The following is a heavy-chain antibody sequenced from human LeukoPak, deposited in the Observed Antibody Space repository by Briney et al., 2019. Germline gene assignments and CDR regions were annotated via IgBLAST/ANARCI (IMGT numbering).Heavy chain of an antibody. CDR2: LTWDGHIT. J-gene: IGHJ4*02. V-gene: IGHV3-43*01. Sequence: PGGSLRLSCVVSGFNLHDYTMHWVRQVPGKGLEWVALLTWDGHITSYGDSVKGRLNISRDDTKNSLYLEMSRLTFDDSGLYYCVKDGIDGATWGYFDSWGRGTLVSVST. CDR1: GFNLHDYT. D-gene: IGHD1-26*01. CDR3: VKDGIDGATWGYFDS.